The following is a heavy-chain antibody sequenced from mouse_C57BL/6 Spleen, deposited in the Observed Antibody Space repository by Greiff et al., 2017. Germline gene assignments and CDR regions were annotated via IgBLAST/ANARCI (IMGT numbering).Heavy chain of an antibody. J-gene: IGHJ2*01. D-gene: IGHD2-4*01. CDR3: AEYDYDGFDY. Sequence: EVHLVESGPGLVKPSQSLSLTCSVTGYSITSGYYWNWIRQFPGNKLEWMGYISYDGSNNYNPSLKNRISITRDTSKNQFFLKLNSVTTEDTATYYCAEYDYDGFDYWGQGTTLTVSS. CDR2: ISYDGSN. V-gene: IGHV3-6*01. CDR1: GYSITSGYY.